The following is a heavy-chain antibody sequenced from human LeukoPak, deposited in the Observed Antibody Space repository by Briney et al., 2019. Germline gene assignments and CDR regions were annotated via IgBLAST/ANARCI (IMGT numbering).Heavy chain of an antibody. D-gene: IGHD2-2*01. CDR2: SYYCGST. CDR3: GHYAY. J-gene: IGHJ2*01. Sequence: SETLSLTCTVPVGSICSTSYYCGWVSHPPGKEREWIGTSYYCGSTNYNPYRKSRVTISADTSNNQFSLNLSSLTAAETAVYYCGHYAYWGRGTLVTVPS. V-gene: IGHV4-39*01. CDR1: VGSICSTSYY.